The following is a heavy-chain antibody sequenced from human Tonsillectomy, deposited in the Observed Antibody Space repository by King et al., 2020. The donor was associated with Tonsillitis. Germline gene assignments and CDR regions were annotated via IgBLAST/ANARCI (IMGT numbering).Heavy chain of an antibody. Sequence: VQLQESGPGLVKPSETLSLTCTVSGGSISTYYWSWSRPPPGKGLEWIGYISNSGSTNYNPSLRSRVTISADTSKNQYSLKLSSVTAADTAVYYCARHGAYFDFWGQGTLVTVSP. D-gene: IGHD3-16*01. V-gene: IGHV4-59*08. CDR3: ARHGAYFDF. J-gene: IGHJ4*02. CDR2: ISNSGST. CDR1: GGSISTYY.